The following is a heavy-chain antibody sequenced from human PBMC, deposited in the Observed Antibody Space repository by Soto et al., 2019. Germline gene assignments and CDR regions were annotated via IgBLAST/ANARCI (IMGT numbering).Heavy chain of an antibody. V-gene: IGHV3-23*01. D-gene: IGHD3-10*01. J-gene: IGHJ4*02. CDR3: AKDTLYRADRGPAY. CDR1: GFTFSSYA. CDR2: ISGSGGST. Sequence: GGSLRLSCAASGFTFSSYAMSWVRQAPGKGLEWVSAISGSGGSTYYADSVKGRFTISRDNSKNTLYLKMNSLRAEDTAVYYCAKDTLYRADRGPAYWGQGTLVTVSS.